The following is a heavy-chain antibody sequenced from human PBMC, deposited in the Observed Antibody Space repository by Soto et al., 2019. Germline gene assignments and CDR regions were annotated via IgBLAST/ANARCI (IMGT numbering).Heavy chain of an antibody. CDR1: GGSISSGDYY. Sequence: KTSETLSLTCTVSGGSISSGDYYWSWIRQPPGKGLEWIGYIYYSGSTYYNPSLKSRVTISVDTSKNQFSLKLSSVTAADTAVYYCARIDYGITGTAPRRYFDYWGQGTLVTVSS. CDR3: ARIDYGITGTAPRRYFDY. D-gene: IGHD1-7*01. V-gene: IGHV4-30-4*01. CDR2: IYYSGST. J-gene: IGHJ4*02.